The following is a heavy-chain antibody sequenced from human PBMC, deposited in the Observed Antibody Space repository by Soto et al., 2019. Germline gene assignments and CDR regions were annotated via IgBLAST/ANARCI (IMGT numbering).Heavy chain of an antibody. D-gene: IGHD4-17*01. J-gene: IGHJ4*02. Sequence: EVQLLESGGGLVQPGGSLRLSCAASGFTFSSYAMSWVRQAPGKGLEWVSAISGSGGSTYYADSVKGRFTISRDNSKNTLYLQMNSLRSADTAVYYYAKDNNGDYPYYFDYWGQGTLVTVSS. CDR1: GFTFSSYA. V-gene: IGHV3-23*01. CDR2: ISGSGGST. CDR3: AKDNNGDYPYYFDY.